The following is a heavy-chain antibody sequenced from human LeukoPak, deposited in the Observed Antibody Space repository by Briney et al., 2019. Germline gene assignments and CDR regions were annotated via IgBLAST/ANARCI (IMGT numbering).Heavy chain of an antibody. D-gene: IGHD5-12*01. CDR2: INPNNGDT. CDR1: GYTFTGYY. CDR3: ARIKWSAAND. Sequence: GASMKVSCKASGYTFTGYYIHWVRQAPGQGLERMGWINPNNGDTNFDPKFQGRLTLSRDTSISTAYMELGRLRSDDTAVYYCARIKWSAANDWGQGTLVTVSS. V-gene: IGHV1-2*02. J-gene: IGHJ4*02.